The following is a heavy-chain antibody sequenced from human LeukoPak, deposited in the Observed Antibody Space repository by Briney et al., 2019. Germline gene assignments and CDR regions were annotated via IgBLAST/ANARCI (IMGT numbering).Heavy chain of an antibody. V-gene: IGHV1-69*05. Sequence: ASVKVSCKASGGTFSRYAISWVRQAPGQGLEWMGGIIPIFGTPSYAQKFQGRVTITTDESTSTAYMELSSLRSEDTAVYYCARATTVVTPLNWFDPWVQGTLVTVSS. CDR3: ARATTVVTPLNWFDP. J-gene: IGHJ5*02. CDR1: GGTFSRYA. CDR2: IIPIFGTP. D-gene: IGHD4-23*01.